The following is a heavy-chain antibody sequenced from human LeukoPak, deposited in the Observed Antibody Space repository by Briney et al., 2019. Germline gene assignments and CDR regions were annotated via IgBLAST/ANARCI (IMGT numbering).Heavy chain of an antibody. D-gene: IGHD5-12*01. J-gene: IGHJ4*02. CDR2: IRQDGSEK. V-gene: IGHV3-7*03. Sequence: GGSLRLSCAASGFTFSSYWMSWVRQAPEKGLEWVANIRQDGSEKYYVDSVKGRFTISRDNAKNSLYLQMNSLRAEDTAVYYCARGGGYDLYFDYWGQGTLVTVSS. CDR1: GFTFSSYW. CDR3: ARGGGYDLYFDY.